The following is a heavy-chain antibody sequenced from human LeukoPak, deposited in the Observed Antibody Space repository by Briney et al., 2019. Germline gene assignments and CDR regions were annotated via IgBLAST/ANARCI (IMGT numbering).Heavy chain of an antibody. CDR2: LGIAGDT. Sequence: GESLRLSCAASGFTVSSYAMHWVRQPIGKGLEWVSALGIAGDTFYPGSVKGRFTVSRENARNSLYLQMNSLRADDTAMYYCARQMQSHGNFDSWGQGTLVTVSS. V-gene: IGHV3-13*01. J-gene: IGHJ4*02. D-gene: IGHD1-26*01. CDR3: ARQMQSHGNFDS. CDR1: GFTVSSYA.